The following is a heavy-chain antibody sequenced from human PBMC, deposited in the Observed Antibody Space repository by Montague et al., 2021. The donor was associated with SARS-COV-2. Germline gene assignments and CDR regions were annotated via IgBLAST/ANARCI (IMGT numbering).Heavy chain of an antibody. J-gene: IGHJ6*03. CDR3: ARGRLWQWLGYYYMDV. Sequence: SETLSLTCAVYGGSFSGYYWSWIRQPPGKGLEWIGEINHNGSTNYNPSLNSRVTISVDTSKNQFSLKLSSVTAADTAVYYCARGRLWQWLGYYYMDVWGKGTTVTVSS. CDR1: GGSFSGYY. CDR2: INHNGST. V-gene: IGHV4-34*01. D-gene: IGHD6-19*01.